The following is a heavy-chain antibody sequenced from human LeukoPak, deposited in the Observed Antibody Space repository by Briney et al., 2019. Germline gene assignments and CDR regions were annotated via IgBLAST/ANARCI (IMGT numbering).Heavy chain of an antibody. CDR2: IYPDDSDT. CDR1: GSSFTNYW. Sequence: KHGESLQISCKGSGSSFTNYWIGWVRQLPGKGLEWMGIIYPDDSDTRYSPSFQGQVTISADKSISTAYLQWSSLKASDTAMYYCARHSATRGDGYRGLGYWGQGTLVTVSS. D-gene: IGHD5-12*01. J-gene: IGHJ4*02. CDR3: ARHSATRGDGYRGLGY. V-gene: IGHV5-51*01.